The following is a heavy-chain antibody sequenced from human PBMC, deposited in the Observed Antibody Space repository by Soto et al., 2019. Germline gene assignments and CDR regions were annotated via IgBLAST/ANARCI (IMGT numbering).Heavy chain of an antibody. CDR2: IWYDGSNK. CDR3: ARDLWGYCGVDCYPLDV. D-gene: IGHD2-21*02. V-gene: IGHV3-33*01. Sequence: GGSLRLSCAASGFPFSSYGMHWVRQAPGKGLEWVAVIWYDGSNKYYADSVKGRFTISRDNSKNTLYLQMNSLRAEDTAVYYCARDLWGYCGVDCYPLDVWGQGTTVTVSS. J-gene: IGHJ6*02. CDR1: GFPFSSYG.